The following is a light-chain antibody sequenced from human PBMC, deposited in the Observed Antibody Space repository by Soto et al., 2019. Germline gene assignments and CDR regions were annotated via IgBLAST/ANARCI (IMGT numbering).Light chain of an antibody. CDR1: QSVSSN. Sequence: EIVMTQSPATLSVSPGEGVTLSCRASQSVSSNLAWYQQKPGQAPRLLIYGASSRATGIPDRFRGSVSGTDFTLTISSLQPDDFATYYCQHYNSYSETFGQGTKVDIK. CDR2: GAS. V-gene: IGKV3D-15*01. J-gene: IGKJ1*01. CDR3: QHYNSYSET.